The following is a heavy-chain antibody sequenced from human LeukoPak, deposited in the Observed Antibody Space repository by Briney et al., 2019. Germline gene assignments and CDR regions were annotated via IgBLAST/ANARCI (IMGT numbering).Heavy chain of an antibody. Sequence: SETLSLTCTVSGGSISSYYWSWIRQPPGKGLEWIGYIYYSRSTNYNPSLKSRVTISVDTSKNQFSLKLSSVTAADTAVYYCAREAKYYYDSSGYYDYWGQGTLVTVSS. CDR1: GGSISSYY. J-gene: IGHJ4*02. CDR2: IYYSRST. D-gene: IGHD3-22*01. V-gene: IGHV4-59*01. CDR3: AREAKYYYDSSGYYDY.